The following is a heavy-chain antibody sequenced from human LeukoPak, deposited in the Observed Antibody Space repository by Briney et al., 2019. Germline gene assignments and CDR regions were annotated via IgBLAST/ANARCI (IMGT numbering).Heavy chain of an antibody. CDR3: ARIAIGGGEWHFDS. D-gene: IGHD3-16*01. J-gene: IGHJ4*02. CDR1: GDSFTDYY. Sequence: ASVKVSCKASGDSFTDYYMHWVRQAPGQGLEWMGWINPKSGGTNYAQTFQGRVTMTRGTSIRTAYMELSRLRGDDTAVYYCARIAIGGGEWHFDSWGQGTLVTVSS. V-gene: IGHV1-2*02. CDR2: INPKSGGT.